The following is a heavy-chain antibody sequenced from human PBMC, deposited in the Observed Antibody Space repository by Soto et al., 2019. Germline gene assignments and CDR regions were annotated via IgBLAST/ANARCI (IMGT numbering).Heavy chain of an antibody. CDR1: GYTFTRHY. CDR3: GRGRSGQRVVFY. CDR2: IGPESGAT. Sequence: ASVKVSCKASGYTFTRHYIHWVRQAPEQGPEWMGEIGPESGATRYAQKFQGRVTMTRDMSITTVYMELNNLSPDDTAVYCCGRGRSGQRVVFYWGQGTPVTVSS. D-gene: IGHD1-26*01. V-gene: IGHV1-2*02. J-gene: IGHJ4*02.